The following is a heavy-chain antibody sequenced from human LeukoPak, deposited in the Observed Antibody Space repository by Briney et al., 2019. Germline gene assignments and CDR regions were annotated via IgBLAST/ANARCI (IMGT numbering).Heavy chain of an antibody. V-gene: IGHV3-23*01. CDR2: TSYAGTVT. CDR1: GFSFSTYA. D-gene: IGHD3-10*01. CDR3: AKISLHGSQTDY. Sequence: GGSLRLSCVASGFSFSTYAMSWVRQAPGKGLEWVSSTSYAGTVTYYGDSVKGRFTFSRDNSRYTLYLQMNSLKAEDTAVYYCAKISLHGSQTDYWGQGTLVTVSS. J-gene: IGHJ4*02.